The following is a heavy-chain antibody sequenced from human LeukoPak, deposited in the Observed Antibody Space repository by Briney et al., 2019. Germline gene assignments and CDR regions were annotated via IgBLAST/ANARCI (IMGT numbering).Heavy chain of an antibody. J-gene: IGHJ4*02. CDR3: ASTGYSSTPGRLYYFDY. D-gene: IGHD6-13*01. Sequence: PSDTLSLTCTVSGGSISSYYWSWIRQPPAKGLEGIGYIYYSGSTNYNPSLKSRVTISVDTSKNQFSLKLSSVTAADTAVYYCASTGYSSTPGRLYYFDYWGQGTLVTVSP. CDR2: IYYSGST. V-gene: IGHV4-59*07. CDR1: GGSISSYY.